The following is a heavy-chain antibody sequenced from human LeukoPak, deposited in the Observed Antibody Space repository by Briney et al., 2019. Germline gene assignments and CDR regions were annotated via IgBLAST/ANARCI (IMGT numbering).Heavy chain of an antibody. Sequence: SVKVSCKASGGTFSSYAISWVRQAPGQGLEWMGRIIPILGIANYAQKFQGRVTITADKSTSTAYMELSSLRSEDTAVYYCARDEAGYNYNYWGQGTLVTVSS. V-gene: IGHV1-69*04. CDR2: IIPILGIA. J-gene: IGHJ4*02. CDR1: GGTFSSYA. CDR3: ARDEAGYNYNY. D-gene: IGHD5-24*01.